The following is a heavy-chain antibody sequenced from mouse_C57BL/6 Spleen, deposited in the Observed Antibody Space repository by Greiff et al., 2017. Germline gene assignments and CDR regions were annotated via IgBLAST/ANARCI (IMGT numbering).Heavy chain of an antibody. CDR2: IQPNSGST. D-gene: IGHD1-1*01. CDR1: GYTFTSYW. Sequence: QVQLQQPGAELVKPGASVKLSCKASGYTFTSYWMHWVKQRPGQGLEWIGMIQPNSGSTNYNEKFKSKDTLTVDKSSSTAYMQLSSLTSEDSAVYYCASGSSYEGYWGQGTTLTVSS. CDR3: ASGSSYEGY. V-gene: IGHV1-64*01. J-gene: IGHJ2*01.